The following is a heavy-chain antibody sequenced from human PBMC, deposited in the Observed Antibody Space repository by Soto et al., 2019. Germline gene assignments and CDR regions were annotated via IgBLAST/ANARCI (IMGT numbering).Heavy chain of an antibody. CDR2: INHSGST. Sequence: QVQLQQWGAGLLKPSETLSLTCAVYGGSFSGYYWSWIRQPPGKGLEWIGEINHSGSTNYNPSLKSRATLSVDASKNQFYLKLSSVTAGDTAVYYWARWGLWFGVEGMDVWGQGTTVTVSS. J-gene: IGHJ6*02. D-gene: IGHD3-10*01. V-gene: IGHV4-34*01. CDR1: GGSFSGYY. CDR3: ARWGLWFGVEGMDV.